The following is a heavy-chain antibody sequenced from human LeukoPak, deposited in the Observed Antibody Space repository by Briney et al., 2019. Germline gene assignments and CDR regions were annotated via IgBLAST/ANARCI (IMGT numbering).Heavy chain of an antibody. CDR1: GFTFSNYA. D-gene: IGHD2-2*01. J-gene: IGHJ4*02. Sequence: GGSLRLSCAASGFTFSNYAMHWVRQAPGKGLEYVSAISSNGGSTYYANSVKGRFTISRDNSKNTLYLQMGSLRAEDMAVYYCARGARGYCSSTSCYPFDYWGQGTLVTVSS. CDR2: ISSNGGST. V-gene: IGHV3-64*01. CDR3: ARGARGYCSSTSCYPFDY.